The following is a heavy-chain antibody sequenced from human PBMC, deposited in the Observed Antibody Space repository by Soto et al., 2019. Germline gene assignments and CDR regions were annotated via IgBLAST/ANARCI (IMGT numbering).Heavy chain of an antibody. J-gene: IGHJ6*02. V-gene: IGHV1-69*12. Sequence: QVQLEQSGAEVKKPGSSVKVSCKASGGTFRTAAVSWVRQAPGQGLEWMGGIMPVFRTPDYAQKFHGRVTITADESTSTAYMELSGLISDDTAVYYCARDNDRPQLGGHYYYMLDVWGQGTTITVSS. CDR2: IMPVFRTP. CDR3: ARDNDRPQLGGHYYYMLDV. D-gene: IGHD2-8*01. CDR1: GGTFRTAA.